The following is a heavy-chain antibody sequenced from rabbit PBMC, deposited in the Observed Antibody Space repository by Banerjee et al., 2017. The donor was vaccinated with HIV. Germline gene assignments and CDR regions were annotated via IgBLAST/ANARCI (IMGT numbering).Heavy chain of an antibody. Sequence: QSLEESGGGLVKPGASLTLTCTASGFSFSSGYDMCWVRQAPGKGLEWIASVDAGDGTTYYASWVNGRFTVSLDNAQNTVFLQMTSLTPADTATYFCTRAYNSGWGGYFNLWGPGTLVTVS. D-gene: IGHD4-1*01. CDR3: TRAYNSGWGGYFNL. J-gene: IGHJ4*01. CDR1: GFSFSSGYD. V-gene: IGHV1S40*01. CDR2: VDAGDGTT.